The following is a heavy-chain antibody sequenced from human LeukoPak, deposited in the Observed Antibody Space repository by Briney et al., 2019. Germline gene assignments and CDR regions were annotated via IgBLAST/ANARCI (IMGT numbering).Heavy chain of an antibody. V-gene: IGHV3-23*01. Sequence: GGSLRLSCAASGFIFNNYAMSCVPQARGKGLEWVSSISGTGVTAYYADSVKGRFAISRDNSKNTLYLQMSRLRAEDTALYYCAKDQRFGDLDDYRGQGTLVTVSS. CDR1: GFIFNNYA. J-gene: IGHJ4*02. CDR3: AKDQRFGDLDDY. D-gene: IGHD3-10*01. CDR2: ISGTGVTA.